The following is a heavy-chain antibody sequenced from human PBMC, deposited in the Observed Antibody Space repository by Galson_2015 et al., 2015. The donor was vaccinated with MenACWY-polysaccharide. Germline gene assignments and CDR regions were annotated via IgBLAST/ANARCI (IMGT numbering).Heavy chain of an antibody. CDR2: IKQDGSEK. D-gene: IGHD3-22*01. V-gene: IGHV3-7*01. CDR1: GFTFSSYW. Sequence: SLRLSCAASGFTFSSYWMSWVRQAPGKGLEWVANIKQDGSEKYYVDSVEGRFTISRDNAKNSLYLQMNSLRAEDTAVYYCARPSEIVVVIAYDYWGQGTLVTVSS. J-gene: IGHJ4*02. CDR3: ARPSEIVVVIAYDY.